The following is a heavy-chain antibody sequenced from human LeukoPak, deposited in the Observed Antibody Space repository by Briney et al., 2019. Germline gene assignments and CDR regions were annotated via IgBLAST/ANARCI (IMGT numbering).Heavy chain of an antibody. J-gene: IGHJ4*02. V-gene: IGHV1-24*01. CDR1: GYTLTELS. CDR3: ASTLSSSWFVADY. CDR2: FDPEDGET. Sequence: ASVKVSCKVSGYTLTELSMHWVRQSPGKGLEWRGGFDPEDGETIYAQKFQGRVTMTEDTSTNTAYMELSSLRSEDTAVYYCASTLSSSWFVADYWGQGTLVTVSS. D-gene: IGHD6-13*01.